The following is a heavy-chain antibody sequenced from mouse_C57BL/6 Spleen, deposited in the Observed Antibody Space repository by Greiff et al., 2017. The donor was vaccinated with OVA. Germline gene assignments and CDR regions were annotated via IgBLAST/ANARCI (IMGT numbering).Heavy chain of an antibody. CDR2: INPNNGGT. D-gene: IGHD4-1*01. V-gene: IGHV1-26*01. Sequence: EVQLQQSGPELVKPGASVKISCKASGYTFTDYYMNWVKQSHGKSLEWIGDINPNNGGTSYNQKLKGKATLTVDKSSSTAYMELRSLTSEDSAVYYCARNWDDWYFDVWGTGTTVTVSS. CDR3: ARNWDDWYFDV. J-gene: IGHJ1*03. CDR1: GYTFTDYY.